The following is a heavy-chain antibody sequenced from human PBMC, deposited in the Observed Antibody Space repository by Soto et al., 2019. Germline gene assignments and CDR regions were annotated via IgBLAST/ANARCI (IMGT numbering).Heavy chain of an antibody. J-gene: IGHJ4*02. CDR3: ARRRLDGYNFDY. D-gene: IGHD5-12*01. CDR1: GYSFAGYW. CDR2: IDPSDSQT. Sequence: GESLKISCKGSGYSFAGYWITWVRQMPGKGLEWMGRIDPSDSQTYYSPSFRGHVTISAAKSITTVFLQWSSLKASDTAMYYCARRRLDGYNFDYWGQGTLVTVSS. V-gene: IGHV5-10-1*01.